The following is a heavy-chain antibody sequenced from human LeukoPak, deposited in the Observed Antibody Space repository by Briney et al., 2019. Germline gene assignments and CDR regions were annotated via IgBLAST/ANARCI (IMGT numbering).Heavy chain of an antibody. CDR2: INHSGST. J-gene: IGHJ3*02. CDR3: ARARGYCTNGVCYTGAFDI. CDR1: GFTFSDYY. D-gene: IGHD2-8*01. Sequence: GSLRLSCAASGFTFSDYYMSWIRQPPGKGLEWIGEINHSGSTNYNPSLKSRVTISVDTSKNQFSLKLSSVTAADTAVYYCARARGYCTNGVCYTGAFDIWGQGTMVTVSS. V-gene: IGHV4-34*01.